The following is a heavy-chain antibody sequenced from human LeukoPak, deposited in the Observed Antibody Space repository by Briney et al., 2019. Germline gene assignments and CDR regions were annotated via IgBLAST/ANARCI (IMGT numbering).Heavy chain of an antibody. V-gene: IGHV3-30*09. Sequence: GMSLRLSCAASGFTFSSYPMHWVRQAPGKGLEWVAVISYDGTNKWYADSVQGRFAISRDNSKNTLYLQTNSLRPEDTAVYYCARDRLLITVAGTVDQWGRGTLVTVSS. J-gene: IGHJ4*02. CDR3: ARDRLLITVAGTVDQ. CDR1: GFTFSSYP. CDR2: ISYDGTNK. D-gene: IGHD6-19*01.